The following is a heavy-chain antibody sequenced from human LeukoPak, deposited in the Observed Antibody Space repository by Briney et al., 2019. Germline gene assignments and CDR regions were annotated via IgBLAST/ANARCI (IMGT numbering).Heavy chain of an antibody. CDR2: ISYDGSNK. J-gene: IGHJ5*02. CDR1: GFTFSSYG. Sequence: GGSLRLSCAASGFTFSSYGMHWVRQAPGKGLEWVAVISYDGSNKYYADSVKGRFTISRDNSKNSLYLQMNSLRTEDTALYYCAKDMDSSGYRLVSWGQGTLVTVSS. V-gene: IGHV3-30*18. D-gene: IGHD3-22*01. CDR3: AKDMDSSGYRLVS.